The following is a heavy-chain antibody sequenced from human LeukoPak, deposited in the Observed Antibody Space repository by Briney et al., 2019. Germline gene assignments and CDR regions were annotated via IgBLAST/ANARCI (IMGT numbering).Heavy chain of an antibody. J-gene: IGHJ4*02. CDR2: ISYDGSNK. V-gene: IGHV3-30*18. Sequence: PGRSLRLSCAASGFTFSSYGMHWVRQAPGKGLEWVAVISYDGSNKYYADSVKGRFTISRNNSKNTLYLQMNSLRDEDTAVYYCAKDLRIQLWFGVYYWGQGTLVTASS. CDR3: AKDLRIQLWFGVYY. CDR1: GFTFSSYG. D-gene: IGHD5-18*01.